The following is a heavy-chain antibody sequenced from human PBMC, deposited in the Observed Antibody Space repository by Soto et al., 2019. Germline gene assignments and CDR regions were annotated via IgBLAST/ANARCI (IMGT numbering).Heavy chain of an antibody. Sequence: QITLKESGPTLVKPTQTLTLTCTFSGFSLSTSGVGVGWIRQPPGKALEWLALIYWDDDKRYSPSLKSRLTTTQETSTTQVVLTMTNMDPVDTATDYCAHIIVTMVRGVALGYYGIDVWGQGTTVTVSS. CDR3: AHIIVTMVRGVALGYYGIDV. D-gene: IGHD3-10*01. V-gene: IGHV2-5*02. CDR1: GFSLSTSGVG. J-gene: IGHJ6*02. CDR2: IYWDDDK.